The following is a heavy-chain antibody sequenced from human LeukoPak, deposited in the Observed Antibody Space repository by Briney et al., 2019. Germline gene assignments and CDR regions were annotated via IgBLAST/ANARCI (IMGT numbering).Heavy chain of an antibody. J-gene: IGHJ3*02. V-gene: IGHV3-23*01. CDR2: ISGSGGST. CDR1: GFTFSSYA. Sequence: GGSLRLSXAASGFTFSSYAMSWVRQAPGKGLEWVSAISGSGGSTYYADSVKGRFTISRDNSKNTLYLQMNSLRAEDTAVYYCASRYCSSTSCYTLSAFDIWGQGTMVTVSS. D-gene: IGHD2-2*02. CDR3: ASRYCSSTSCYTLSAFDI.